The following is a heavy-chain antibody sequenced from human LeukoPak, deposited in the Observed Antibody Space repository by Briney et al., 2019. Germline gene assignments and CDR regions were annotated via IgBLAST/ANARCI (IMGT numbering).Heavy chain of an antibody. Sequence: SETLSLTCAVYVGSFSGYYWTWIRQPPGKGLEWIGEINHSGNTNYNPSLKTRVTILVDTSKNQFSLKLSSVTAADTAVYYCAREPRYCSGGSCASDPWGQGTLVTVSS. V-gene: IGHV4-34*01. CDR2: INHSGNT. CDR3: AREPRYCSGGSCASDP. CDR1: VGSFSGYY. D-gene: IGHD2-15*01. J-gene: IGHJ5*02.